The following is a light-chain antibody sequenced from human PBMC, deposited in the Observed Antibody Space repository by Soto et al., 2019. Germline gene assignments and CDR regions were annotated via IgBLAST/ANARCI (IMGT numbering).Light chain of an antibody. V-gene: IGKV1-5*03. CDR2: KAS. CDR3: QQYNSYPKT. J-gene: IGKJ1*01. CDR1: QSISSW. Sequence: DIQMTQSPSTLSASVGDRVTIPCRASQSISSWLAWYQQKPGKAPKLLIYKASTLKSGVPSRFSGSGSGTEFTLTISSLQPDDFATYYCQQYNSYPKTFGQGTKVDI.